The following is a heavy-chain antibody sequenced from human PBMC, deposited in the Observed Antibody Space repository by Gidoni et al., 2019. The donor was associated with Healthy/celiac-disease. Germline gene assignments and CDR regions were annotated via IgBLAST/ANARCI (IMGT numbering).Heavy chain of an antibody. CDR3: ARRTVDTAMVNYYYYYYMDV. CDR2: IKQDGSEK. J-gene: IGHJ6*03. D-gene: IGHD5-18*01. CDR1: GFPFISYW. V-gene: IGHV3-7*01. Sequence: EVQLVESGGGLVQPGGSLLLSCPASGFPFISYWLRWVRQAPGKGLEWVANIKQDGSEKYYVDSVKGRFTISRDNAKNSLYLQMNSLRAEDTAVYYCARRTVDTAMVNYYYYYYMDVWGKGTTVTVSS.